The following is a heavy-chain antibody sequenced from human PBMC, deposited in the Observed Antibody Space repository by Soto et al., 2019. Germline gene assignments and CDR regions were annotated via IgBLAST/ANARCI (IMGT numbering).Heavy chain of an antibody. CDR2: IYHSGST. D-gene: IGHD3-10*01. V-gene: IGHV4-30-2*01. J-gene: IGHJ5*02. CDR3: ARFMVRGVRGFDP. Sequence: SETLSLTCAVSGGSISSGGYSWSWIRQPPGKDLEWIGYIYHSGSTYYNPSLKSRVTISVDRSKNQFSLKLSSVTAADTAVYYCARFMVRGVRGFDPWGQGTLVTVSS. CDR1: GGSISSGGYS.